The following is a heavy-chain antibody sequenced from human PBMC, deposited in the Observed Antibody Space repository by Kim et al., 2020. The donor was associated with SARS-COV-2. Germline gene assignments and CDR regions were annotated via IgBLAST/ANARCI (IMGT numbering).Heavy chain of an antibody. CDR2: INHSGST. V-gene: IGHV4-34*01. Sequence: SETLSLTCAVYGGSFSGYYWSWIRQPPGKGLEWIGEINHSGSTNYNPSLKSRVTISVDTSKNQFSLKLSSVTAADTAVYYCARGVAAAGFYYYYYYGMDVWGQGTTVTVSS. D-gene: IGHD6-13*01. CDR3: ARGVAAAGFYYYYYYGMDV. J-gene: IGHJ6*02. CDR1: GGSFSGYY.